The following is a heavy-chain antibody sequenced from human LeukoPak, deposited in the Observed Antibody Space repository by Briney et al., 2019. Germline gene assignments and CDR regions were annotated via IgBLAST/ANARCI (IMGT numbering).Heavy chain of an antibody. D-gene: IGHD3-22*01. CDR1: GYKLTNNW. CDR2: IYPGDSDT. J-gene: IGHJ4*02. CDR3: ARGMGTYYYDSSGLPPIDY. Sequence: ESLKISCKISGYKLTNNWIGWVRQVPGKGLEWMGIIYPGDSDTRYSPSFQGQVTISADKSISTAYLQWSSLKASDTAMYYCARGMGTYYYDSSGLPPIDYWGQGTLVTVSS. V-gene: IGHV5-51*01.